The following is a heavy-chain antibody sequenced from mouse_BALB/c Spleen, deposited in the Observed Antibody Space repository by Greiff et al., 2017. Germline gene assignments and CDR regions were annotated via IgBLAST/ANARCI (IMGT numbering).Heavy chain of an antibody. CDR1: GYTFTSYY. D-gene: IGHD2-1*01. V-gene: IGHV1S81*02. CDR3: TRRNYGNYGGCVY. CDR2: INPSNGGT. J-gene: IGHJ3*01. Sequence: VQLQQSGAELVKPGASVKLSCKASGYTFTSYYMYWVKQRPGQGLEWIGEINPSNGGTNFNEKFKSKATLTVDKSSSTAYMQLSSLTSEDSAVYYCTRRNYGNYGGCVYWGEGTLVTVSA.